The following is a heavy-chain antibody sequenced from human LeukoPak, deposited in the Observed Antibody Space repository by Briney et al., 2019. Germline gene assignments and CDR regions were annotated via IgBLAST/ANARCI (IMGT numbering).Heavy chain of an antibody. CDR3: ARGRATLVPMVYASNWFDP. CDR2: ISAYNGNT. J-gene: IGHJ5*02. CDR1: GYTFTSYG. Sequence: GASVKVSCKASGYTFTSYGISWVRQAPGQGLEWMGWISAYNGNTNYAQKLQGRVTMTTDTSTSTAYMELSRLRSDDPAVYYCARGRATLVPMVYASNWFDPWGQGTLVTVSS. D-gene: IGHD2-8*01. V-gene: IGHV1-18*01.